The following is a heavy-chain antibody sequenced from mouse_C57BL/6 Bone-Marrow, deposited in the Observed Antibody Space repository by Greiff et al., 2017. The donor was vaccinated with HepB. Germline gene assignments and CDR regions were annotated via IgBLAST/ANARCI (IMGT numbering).Heavy chain of an antibody. CDR1: GFTFSDYG. V-gene: IGHV5-17*01. CDR3: ARNLHFDY. CDR2: ISSGSSTI. J-gene: IGHJ2*01. Sequence: EVKVVDSGGGLVKPGGSLKLSCAASGFTFSDYGMHWVRQAPEKGLEWVAYISSGSSTIYYADTVKGRFTISRDNAKNTLFLQRTSLRSEDTAMYYCARNLHFDYWGQGTTLTVSS.